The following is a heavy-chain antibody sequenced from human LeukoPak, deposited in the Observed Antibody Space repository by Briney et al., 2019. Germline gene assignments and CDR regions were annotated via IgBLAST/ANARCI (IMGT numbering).Heavy chain of an antibody. D-gene: IGHD4-17*01. CDR1: GFTFSSYW. V-gene: IGHV3-7*03. CDR3: ARDLYQTVTFAFDI. Sequence: GGSLRLSCAASGFTFSSYWMSWVRQAPGKGLEWVANIKQDGSEKDYVDSVKGRFTISRDNAKNSLYLQMNSLRADDTAVYYCARDLYQTVTFAFDIWGQGTMVTVSS. CDR2: IKQDGSEK. J-gene: IGHJ3*02.